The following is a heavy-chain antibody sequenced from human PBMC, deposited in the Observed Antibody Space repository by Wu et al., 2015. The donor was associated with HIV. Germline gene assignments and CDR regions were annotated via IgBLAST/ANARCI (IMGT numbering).Heavy chain of an antibody. CDR3: ARDRAMVGSTAGYFDL. V-gene: IGHV1-46*01. CDR2: IYPSGGTT. CDR1: GYTFTSYG. Sequence: QVQLVQSGAEVKKPGASVKVSCKASGYTFTSYGISWVRQAPGQGLEWMGVIYPSGGTTSHAQKFQGRVSITRDTSTSTVYMEVSSLRSDDTALYYCARDRAMVGSTAGYFDLWGLGXLVTVSS. J-gene: IGHJ2*01. D-gene: IGHD1-26*01.